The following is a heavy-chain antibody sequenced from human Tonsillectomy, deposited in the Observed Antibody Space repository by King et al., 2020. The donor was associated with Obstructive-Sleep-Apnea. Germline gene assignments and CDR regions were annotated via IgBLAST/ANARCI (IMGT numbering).Heavy chain of an antibody. J-gene: IGHJ6*02. V-gene: IGHV3-30*04. CDR1: GFTFSSYA. CDR3: AGDLDIVVVPAADYFYYGMDV. CDR2: ISYDGSNK. Sequence: VQLVESGGGVVQPGRSLRLSCAASGFTFSSYAMYWVRQAPGKGLEWVAVISYDGSNKYYADSVKGRFTISRDNSKNTLYLQMNSLRAEDTAVYYCAGDLDIVVVPAADYFYYGMDVWGQGTTVTVSS. D-gene: IGHD2-2*03.